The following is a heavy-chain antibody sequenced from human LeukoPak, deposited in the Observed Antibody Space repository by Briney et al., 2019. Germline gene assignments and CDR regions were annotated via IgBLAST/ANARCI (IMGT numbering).Heavy chain of an antibody. Sequence: SETLSHTCTVSGGSISNSYWSWVRQPPGKGLEWIGHIYSSGSTTYSPSLKSRVTMSVDTSKNQFSLKLTSVTAADTAVYYCARHRSDGTYPLDYWGQGALVTVSS. V-gene: IGHV4-59*08. CDR3: ARHRSDGTYPLDY. D-gene: IGHD1-26*01. CDR1: GGSISNSY. CDR2: IYSSGST. J-gene: IGHJ4*02.